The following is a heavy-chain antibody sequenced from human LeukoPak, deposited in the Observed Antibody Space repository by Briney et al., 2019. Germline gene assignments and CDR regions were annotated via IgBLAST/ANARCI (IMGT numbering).Heavy chain of an antibody. D-gene: IGHD3-9*01. J-gene: IGHJ6*03. V-gene: IGHV4-34*01. CDR3: ARGRYYDILTGYSPLLNYYMDV. CDR1: GGSFSGYY. Sequence: SETLSLTCAVYGGSFSGYYWSWIRQPPGKGLEWIGEINHSGSTNYNPSLKSRVTISVDTSKNQFSLKLSSVTAADTAVYYCARGRYYDILTGYSPLLNYYMDVWGKGTTVTVSS. CDR2: INHSGST.